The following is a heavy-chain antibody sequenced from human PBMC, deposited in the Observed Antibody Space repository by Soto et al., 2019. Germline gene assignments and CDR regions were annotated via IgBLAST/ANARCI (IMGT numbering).Heavy chain of an antibody. V-gene: IGHV4-34*01. CDR2: INHSGST. CDR1: GGSFSGYY. D-gene: IGHD3-10*01. CDR3: ARRVLVQGVISSWFDP. J-gene: IGHJ5*01. Sequence: PSETLSLTCAVYGGSFSGYYWSWIRQPPGKGLEWIGEINHSGSTNYNPSLKSRVTISVDTSKNQFSLKLSSVTAADTAVYYCARRVLVQGVISSWFDPWGPGTLVTVSS.